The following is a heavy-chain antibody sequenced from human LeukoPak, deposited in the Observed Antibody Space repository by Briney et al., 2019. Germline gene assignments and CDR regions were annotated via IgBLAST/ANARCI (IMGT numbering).Heavy chain of an antibody. Sequence: GASVKVSCKVSGYTLTELSMHWVRPAPGKGLEWMGGFDPEDGETIYAQKFQGRVTMTEDTSTDTAYMELSSLRSEDTAVYYCATPKQGEVVPAAKFAFDIWGQGTMVTVSS. CDR1: GYTLTELS. V-gene: IGHV1-24*01. CDR2: FDPEDGET. J-gene: IGHJ3*02. CDR3: ATPKQGEVVPAAKFAFDI. D-gene: IGHD2-2*01.